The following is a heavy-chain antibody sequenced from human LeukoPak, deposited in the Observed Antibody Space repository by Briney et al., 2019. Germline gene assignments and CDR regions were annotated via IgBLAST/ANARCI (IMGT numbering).Heavy chain of an antibody. CDR2: INPNSGGT. Sequence: ASVKVSCKASGYTFTDYYMHWVRQAPGQGLEWMGWINPNSGGTNYAQKFQGRVSMTRDTSISTAYMELSRLRSDDTAVYYRARNTINWFDPWGQGVLVTVSS. D-gene: IGHD5-24*01. V-gene: IGHV1-2*02. CDR1: GYTFTDYY. CDR3: ARNTINWFDP. J-gene: IGHJ5*02.